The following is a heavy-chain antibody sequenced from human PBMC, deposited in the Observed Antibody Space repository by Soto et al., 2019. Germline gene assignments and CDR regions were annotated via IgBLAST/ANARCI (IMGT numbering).Heavy chain of an antibody. D-gene: IGHD6-19*01. V-gene: IGHV1-2*02. CDR1: GYTFTGYY. J-gene: IGHJ4*02. Sequence: ASVKVSCKASGYTFTGYYMHWVRQAPGQGREWMGWINPNSGGTNYAQKFQGRVTMTRDTSISTAYMELSRLRSDDTAVYYCARDTGSSGWYSFDYWGQGXLVTVYS. CDR3: ARDTGSSGWYSFDY. CDR2: INPNSGGT.